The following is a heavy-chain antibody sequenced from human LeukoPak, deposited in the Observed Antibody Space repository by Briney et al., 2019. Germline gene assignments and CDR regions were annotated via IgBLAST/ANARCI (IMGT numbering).Heavy chain of an antibody. Sequence: TLSLTCTVSGGSISSYYWSWIRQPPGKALEWLARIDWDDDKYYSTSLKTRLTISKDTSKNQVVLTMTNMDPVDTATYYCARIVSSSWPEYFQHWGQGTLVTVSS. CDR3: ARIVSSSWPEYFQH. CDR2: IDWDDDK. V-gene: IGHV2-70*11. J-gene: IGHJ1*01. D-gene: IGHD6-13*01. CDR1: GGSISSYYW.